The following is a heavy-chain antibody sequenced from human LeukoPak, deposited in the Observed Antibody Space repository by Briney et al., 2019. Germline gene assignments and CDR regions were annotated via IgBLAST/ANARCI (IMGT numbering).Heavy chain of an antibody. V-gene: IGHV1-8*01. J-gene: IGHJ4*02. CDR2: MNPNSGNT. D-gene: IGHD6-13*01. CDR3: ARARGGGIAAAGTFDY. Sequence: ASVKVSCKASGYTFTSYDINWVRQATGQGLEWMGWMNPNSGNTGYAQKFQGRVTMTRNTSISTAYMELSSLRSEDTAVYYCARARGGGIAAAGTFDYWGQGTLVTVSS. CDR1: GYTFTSYD.